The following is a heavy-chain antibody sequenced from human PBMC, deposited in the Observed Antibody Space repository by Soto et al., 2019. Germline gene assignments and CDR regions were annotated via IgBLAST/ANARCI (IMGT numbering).Heavy chain of an antibody. CDR3: AKTMVRGVFDAFDI. CDR1: GFTFNSYA. V-gene: IGHV3-30-3*02. Sequence: QVQLVESGGGVVQPGRSLRLSCAASGFTFNSYAMHWVRQAPGKGLEWVAGISYDGSSKYYADYVKGRFTISRDNSKNTLYLQMNSLRAEDTAVYYCAKTMVRGVFDAFDIWGQGTMVTVSS. D-gene: IGHD3-10*01. CDR2: ISYDGSSK. J-gene: IGHJ3*02.